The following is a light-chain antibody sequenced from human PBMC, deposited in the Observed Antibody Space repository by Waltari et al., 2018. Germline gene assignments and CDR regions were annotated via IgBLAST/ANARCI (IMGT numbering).Light chain of an antibody. Sequence: QSALTQPASVSGSAGQSITISCSGTNSTVGDYNYVSWYQQHPGKAPKVVIYDVSKRPSGVSNRFSGSKSGNTASLTISGLQAEDEADYYCCSYASSSMSFGGGTKLTVL. CDR1: NSTVGDYNY. CDR2: DVS. J-gene: IGLJ2*01. V-gene: IGLV2-23*02. CDR3: CSYASSSMS.